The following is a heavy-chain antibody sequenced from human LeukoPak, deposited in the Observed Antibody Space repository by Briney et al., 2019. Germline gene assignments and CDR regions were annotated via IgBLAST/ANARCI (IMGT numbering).Heavy chain of an antibody. CDR3: ARRTTVTPDWFDP. J-gene: IGHJ5*02. Sequence: SETLSLTCTVSGRPLSTYQWRWIRQPPGKGLEWIGYIYYTGSTNYNPSLRSRVTISLDTSKNQFSLRVNSVTAADTAVYYCARRTTVTPDWFDPWGQGTLVTVSS. CDR2: IYYTGST. V-gene: IGHV4-59*08. CDR1: GRPLSTYQ. D-gene: IGHD4-17*01.